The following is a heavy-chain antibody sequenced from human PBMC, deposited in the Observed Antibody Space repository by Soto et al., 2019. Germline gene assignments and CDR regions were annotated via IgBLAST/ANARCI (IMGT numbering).Heavy chain of an antibody. CDR1: GGSISSYY. CDR2: IHYSGNT. CDR3: ARDRYSHGR. Sequence: QVQLQESGPGLVKPSETLSLTCTVSGGSISSYYWSWFRQPPGKGLEWIGYIHYSGNTNYNPSLKSRVTISIDTSKNQFSLKPSSVTAADTAVYYCARDRYSHGRWGQGILVTVSS. J-gene: IGHJ4*02. V-gene: IGHV4-59*01. D-gene: IGHD2-2*02.